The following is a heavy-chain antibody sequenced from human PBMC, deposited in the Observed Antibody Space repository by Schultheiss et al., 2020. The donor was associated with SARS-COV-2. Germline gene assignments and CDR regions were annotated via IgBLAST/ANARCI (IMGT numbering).Heavy chain of an antibody. CDR2: INHSGST. Sequence: GSLRLSCAVYGGSFSGYYWSWIRQPPGKGLEWIGEINHSGSTNYNPSLKSRVTISVDTSKNQFSLKLSSVTAADTAVYYCARGKARQYSSAWYYFDYWGQGTLVTVSS. CDR1: GGSFSGYY. D-gene: IGHD6-19*01. CDR3: ARGKARQYSSAWYYFDY. V-gene: IGHV4-34*01. J-gene: IGHJ4*02.